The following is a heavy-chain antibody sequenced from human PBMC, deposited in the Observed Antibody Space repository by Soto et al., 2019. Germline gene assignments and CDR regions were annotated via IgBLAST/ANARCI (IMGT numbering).Heavy chain of an antibody. CDR2: IYYSGST. CDR1: GGSISSSSYY. Sequence: SDTLSLTCTVSGGSISSSSYYWGWIRQPQGKRLECIGNIYYSGSTYYNPSLKSRVTISVDTSKNQFSLKLSSVTAADTAVYYCARQSSSPTPFDYWGQGTLVT. V-gene: IGHV4-39*01. J-gene: IGHJ4*02. D-gene: IGHD6-13*01. CDR3: ARQSSSPTPFDY.